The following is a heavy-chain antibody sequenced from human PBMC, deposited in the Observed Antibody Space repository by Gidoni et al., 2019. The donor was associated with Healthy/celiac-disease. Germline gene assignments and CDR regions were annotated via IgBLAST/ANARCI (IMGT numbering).Heavy chain of an antibody. Sequence: EVQLVESGGGVVRPGGSLRLSCAASGFTFDDYCMSWVRQAPGQGLEWVSGSKWKGGSKGYADSVKGRVTISRDNAKNSLYLQMNSLRAEDTALYYCARSARGDSPYYFDYWGQGTLVTVSA. V-gene: IGHV3-20*04. J-gene: IGHJ4*02. D-gene: IGHD6-6*01. CDR3: ARSARGDSPYYFDY. CDR2: SKWKGGSK. CDR1: GFTFDDYC.